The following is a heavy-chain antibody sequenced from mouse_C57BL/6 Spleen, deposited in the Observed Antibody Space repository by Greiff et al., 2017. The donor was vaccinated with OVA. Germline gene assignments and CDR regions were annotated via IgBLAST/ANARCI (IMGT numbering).Heavy chain of an antibody. D-gene: IGHD1-1*01. V-gene: IGHV1-82*01. CDR2: IYPGDGDT. CDR1: GYAFSSSW. J-gene: IGHJ4*01. Sequence: QVQLQQSGPELVKPGASVKISCKASGYAFSSSWMNWVKQRPGKGLEWIGRIYPGDGDTNYNGKFKGKATLTADKSSSTAYMQLSSLTSEDSAVYFCARSAVGYAMDYWGQGTSVTVSS. CDR3: ARSAVGYAMDY.